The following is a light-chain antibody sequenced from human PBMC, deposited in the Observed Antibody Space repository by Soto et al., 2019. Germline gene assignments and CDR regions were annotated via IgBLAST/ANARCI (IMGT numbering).Light chain of an antibody. V-gene: IGKV3-15*01. CDR3: QQYNNWPPGT. J-gene: IGKJ4*01. Sequence: EIVMTQSPATRSVSPGERATRSCRASQSVSSNLAWYQQKPGQAPRLLIYGASTRATGIPARFSGSGSGTEFTLTISSLQSEDFAVYYCQQYNNWPPGTFGGGTKVDIK. CDR1: QSVSSN. CDR2: GAS.